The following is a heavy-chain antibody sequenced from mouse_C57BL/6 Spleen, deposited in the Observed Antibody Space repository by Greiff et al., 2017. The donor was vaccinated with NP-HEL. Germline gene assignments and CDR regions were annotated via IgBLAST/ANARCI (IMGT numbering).Heavy chain of an antibody. CDR1: GYAFSSSW. J-gene: IGHJ1*03. CDR3: AREDYDGRRGYFDV. V-gene: IGHV1-82*01. D-gene: IGHD2-3*01. CDR2: IYPGDGDT. Sequence: QVQLQQSGPELVKPGASVKISCKASGYAFSSSWMNWVKQRPGKGLEWIGRIYPGDGDTNYNGKFKGKATLTADKSSSTAYMQLSSLTSEDSAVYFCAREDYDGRRGYFDVWGTGTTVTVSS.